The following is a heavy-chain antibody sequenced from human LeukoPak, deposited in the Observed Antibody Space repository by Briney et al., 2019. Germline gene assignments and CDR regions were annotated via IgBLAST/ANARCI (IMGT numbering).Heavy chain of an antibody. Sequence: GGSLRLSCAASGFTFSGSAMHWVRQASGKGLEWVGRIRSKANSYATAYAASVKGRFTISRDDSKNTAYLQMNSLKTEDTAVYYCTRHWGRITMVRGVPPDYGMDVWGQGTTVTVSS. CDR1: GFTFSGSA. CDR2: IRSKANSYAT. D-gene: IGHD3-10*01. J-gene: IGHJ6*02. V-gene: IGHV3-73*01. CDR3: TRHWGRITMVRGVPPDYGMDV.